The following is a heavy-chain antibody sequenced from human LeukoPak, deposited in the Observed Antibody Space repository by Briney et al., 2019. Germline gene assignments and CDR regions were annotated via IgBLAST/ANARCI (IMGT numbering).Heavy chain of an antibody. CDR2: IYYSGST. Sequence: PSETLSLTCTVSGGSLSSLYWSWVRQPPRKGLEWIGYIYYSGSTNYNPSLKSRVTISVDTSKNQFSLKLSSVTAADTAVYYCATSWDYYDSSGYYAPFDYWGQGTLVTVSS. CDR3: ATSWDYYDSSGYYAPFDY. CDR1: GGSLSSLY. D-gene: IGHD3-22*01. J-gene: IGHJ4*02. V-gene: IGHV4-59*01.